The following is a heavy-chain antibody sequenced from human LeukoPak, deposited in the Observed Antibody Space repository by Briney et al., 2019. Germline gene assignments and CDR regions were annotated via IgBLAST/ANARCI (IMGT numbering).Heavy chain of an antibody. Sequence: GSLRLSCAASGFTFSSYEMNWIRQPPGKGLEWIGSIYYSGSTYYSPSLKSRVTISVDTSKNQSSLKLSSVTAADTAVYYCARPNIRYCSGGACSNDGSDYWGQGTLVTVSS. CDR1: GFTFSSYE. CDR2: IYYSGST. V-gene: IGHV4-39*07. J-gene: IGHJ4*02. D-gene: IGHD2-15*01. CDR3: ARPNIRYCSGGACSNDGSDY.